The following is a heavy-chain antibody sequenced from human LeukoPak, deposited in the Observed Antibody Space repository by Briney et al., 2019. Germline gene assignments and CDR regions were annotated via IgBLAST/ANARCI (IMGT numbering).Heavy chain of an antibody. V-gene: IGHV3-48*01. CDR2: ISSSGTTI. Sequence: PGGSLRLSCAASGFTFSSYNMNWVRQAPRKGLEWISYISSSGTTIYYADSVKGRFIISRDNAKNSLYLQMSSLRAEDTAVYYCARDFAVVPAAYYYYYGMDVWGQGTTVTVSS. CDR1: GFTFSSYN. J-gene: IGHJ6*02. D-gene: IGHD2-2*01. CDR3: ARDFAVVPAAYYYYYGMDV.